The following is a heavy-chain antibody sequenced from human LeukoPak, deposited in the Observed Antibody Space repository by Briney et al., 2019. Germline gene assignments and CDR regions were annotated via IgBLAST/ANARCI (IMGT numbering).Heavy chain of an antibody. Sequence: GGSLRLSCAASGFTFSSYAMSWVRQAPGKGLEWVSAISGSGGSTYYADSVKGRFTISRDNSKNMLYLQMNSLRAEDTAVYYCAKDPIWAGAGILDNWFDPWGQGTLVTVSS. CDR1: GFTFSSYA. D-gene: IGHD6-19*01. J-gene: IGHJ5*02. V-gene: IGHV3-23*01. CDR3: AKDPIWAGAGILDNWFDP. CDR2: ISGSGGST.